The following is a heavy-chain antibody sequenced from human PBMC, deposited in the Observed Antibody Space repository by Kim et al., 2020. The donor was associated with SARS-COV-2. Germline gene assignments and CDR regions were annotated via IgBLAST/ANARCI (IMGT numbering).Heavy chain of an antibody. CDR1: GGSFSGYY. V-gene: IGHV4-34*01. Sequence: SETLSLTCAVYGGSFSGYYWSWIRQPPGKGLEWIGEINHSGSTNYNPSLKSRVTISVDTSKNQFSLKLSSVTAADTAVYYCARGGGVVVTAILFPKLDYWGPGALVTVSS. J-gene: IGHJ4*02. CDR3: ARGGGVVVTAILFPKLDY. D-gene: IGHD2-21*02. CDR2: INHSGST.